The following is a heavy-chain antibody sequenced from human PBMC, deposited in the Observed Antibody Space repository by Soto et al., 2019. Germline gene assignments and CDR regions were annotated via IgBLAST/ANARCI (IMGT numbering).Heavy chain of an antibody. CDR2: INHSGST. CDR3: ARESMGAFDI. V-gene: IGHV4-34*01. J-gene: IGHJ3*02. D-gene: IGHD2-21*01. CDR1: GGSFSGYY. Sequence: QVQLQKWGAGLLKPSETLSLTCAVYGGSFSGYYWSWIRQPPGKGLEWIGEINHSGSTNYNPSLKSRVTISVDTSKNQFSLKLSSVTAADTAVYYCARESMGAFDIWGQGTMVTVSS.